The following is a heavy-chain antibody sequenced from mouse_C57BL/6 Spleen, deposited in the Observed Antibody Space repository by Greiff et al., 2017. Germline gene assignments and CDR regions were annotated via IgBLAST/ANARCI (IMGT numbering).Heavy chain of an antibody. CDR1: GFNIKNTY. Sequence: VHVQQSVAELVRPGASVKLSCTASGFNIKNTYMHWVKQRPEQGLEWIGSIDPANGNTIYAPKFQGEATITADTSSNTAYLQLSSLTSEDTAIYYCARSGGSSGYYAMDYWGQGTSVTVSS. CDR2: IDPANGNT. CDR3: ARSGGSSGYYAMDY. D-gene: IGHD3-2*02. J-gene: IGHJ4*01. V-gene: IGHV14-3*01.